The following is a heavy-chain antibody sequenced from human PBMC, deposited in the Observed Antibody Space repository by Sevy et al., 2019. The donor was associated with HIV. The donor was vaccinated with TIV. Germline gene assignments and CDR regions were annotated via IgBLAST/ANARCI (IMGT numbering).Heavy chain of an antibody. CDR2: ISYDGSNK. Sequence: GGSLRLSCAASGFTFSSYAMHWVRHAPGKGLEWVAVISYDGSNKYYADSVKGRFTISRDNSKNTLYLQMNSLRAEDTAVYYCARALAAGTDYWGQGTLVTVSS. D-gene: IGHD6-13*01. CDR3: ARALAAGTDY. J-gene: IGHJ4*02. V-gene: IGHV3-30-3*01. CDR1: GFTFSSYA.